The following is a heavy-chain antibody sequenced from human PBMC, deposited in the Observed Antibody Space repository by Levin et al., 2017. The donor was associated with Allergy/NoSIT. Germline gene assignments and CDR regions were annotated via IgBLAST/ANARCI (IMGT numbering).Heavy chain of an antibody. CDR2: VSYDGSNK. CDR1: GFTFSNYG. D-gene: IGHD4-17*01. Sequence: GGSLRLSCAGSGFTFSNYGIHWVRQAPGKGLEWVAVVSYDGSNKHYADSVKGRFTVSRDNSKNTLYLEMNSLRAGDTAMYYCAKDLRAVTDDVFDIWGQGTMVTVSS. V-gene: IGHV3-30*18. CDR3: AKDLRAVTDDVFDI. J-gene: IGHJ3*02.